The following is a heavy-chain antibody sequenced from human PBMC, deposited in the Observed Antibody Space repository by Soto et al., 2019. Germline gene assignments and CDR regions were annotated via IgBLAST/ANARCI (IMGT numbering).Heavy chain of an antibody. CDR2: IYYSGSP. CDR3: ASGPYGGTRYWYFDL. J-gene: IGHJ2*01. V-gene: IGHV4-39*01. CDR1: GGSISSSSYY. Sequence: QLQLQESGPGLVKPSETLSLTCTVSGGSISSSSYYWGWIRQPPGKGLEWIGSIYYSGSPYYNPSLKSRVTISVDTSKNQFSLKLSSVTAADTAVYYCASGPYGGTRYWYFDLWGRGTLVTVSS. D-gene: IGHD4-17*01.